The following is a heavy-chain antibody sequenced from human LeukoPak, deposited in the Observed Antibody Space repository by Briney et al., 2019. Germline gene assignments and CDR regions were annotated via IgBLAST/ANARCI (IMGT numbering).Heavy chain of an antibody. J-gene: IGHJ5*02. D-gene: IGHD4-11*01. V-gene: IGHV4-38-2*01. CDR1: GYSISSGYY. CDR2: IYHSGST. Sequence: SETLSLTCAVSGYSISSGYYWGCIRQPPGKGLEWLGSIYHSGSTYNNPSLKSRVTMSVDTSKNQFSLKLTSVTAADTALYYCARAYSNWFDPWGQGTVVTVSS. CDR3: ARAYSNWFDP.